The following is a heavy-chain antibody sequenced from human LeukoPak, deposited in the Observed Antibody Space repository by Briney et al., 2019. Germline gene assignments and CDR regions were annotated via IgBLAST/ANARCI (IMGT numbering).Heavy chain of an antibody. CDR3: ARVRAVTNDFDY. D-gene: IGHD6-19*01. Sequence: PSETLPLTCTVSGGSISSGSYYWSWIRQPAGKGLEWIGRIYTSGSTNYNPSLKSRVTISVDTSKNQFSLKLSSVTAADTAVYYCARVRAVTNDFDYWGQGTLVTVSS. CDR1: GGSISSGSYY. J-gene: IGHJ4*02. CDR2: IYTSGST. V-gene: IGHV4-61*02.